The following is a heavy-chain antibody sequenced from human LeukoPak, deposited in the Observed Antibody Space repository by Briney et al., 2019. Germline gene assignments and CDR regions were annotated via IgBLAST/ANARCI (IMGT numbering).Heavy chain of an antibody. CDR3: AREILGGFNPGAY. J-gene: IGHJ4*02. CDR1: LDSTTSNF. D-gene: IGHD1-14*01. V-gene: IGHV4-4*02. Sequence: PSEALSLTCTVSLDSTTSNFWSWVRQPPGEGLEWIGEIHRSGSPNYNPSLQSRVTISIDRSRNQIALELSSVTAADTAVYYCAREILGGFNPGAYWGQGTLVTVSS. CDR2: IHRSGSP.